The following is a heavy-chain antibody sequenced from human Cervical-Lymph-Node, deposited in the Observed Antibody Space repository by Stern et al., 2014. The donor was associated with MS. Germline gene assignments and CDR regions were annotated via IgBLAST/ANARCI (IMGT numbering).Heavy chain of an antibody. CDR2: IYYTGET. J-gene: IGHJ6*02. CDR1: GGSITSSSHY. D-gene: IGHD3-16*01. V-gene: IGHV4-39*01. CDR3: ARIAGGYLYYYGMDV. Sequence: QLQLQESGPGLVKPSETLSLTCTVSGGSITSSSHYWGWIRQPPGKGLEWIGNIYYTGETYYNPSLKSRVTISIEPSRDQFSPKLSSVTAADTAVFYCARIAGGYLYYYGMDVWGQGTTVTVSS.